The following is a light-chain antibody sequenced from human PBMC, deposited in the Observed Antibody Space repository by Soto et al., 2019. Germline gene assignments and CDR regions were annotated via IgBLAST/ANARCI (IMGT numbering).Light chain of an antibody. Sequence: DIQMTQSPSSLSASVGDRVTITCRASQSISSYLNWYQQKPGKAPKLLIYAASSLQSGVPSRFSCSGSGTDFTLTISSLQPEDFATYYCQQSYSKITFGQGTRLEIK. CDR1: QSISSY. J-gene: IGKJ5*01. CDR2: AAS. V-gene: IGKV1-39*01. CDR3: QQSYSKIT.